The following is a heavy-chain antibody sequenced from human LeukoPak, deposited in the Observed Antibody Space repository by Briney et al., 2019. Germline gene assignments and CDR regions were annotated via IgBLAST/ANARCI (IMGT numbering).Heavy chain of an antibody. V-gene: IGHV1-69*04. CDR1: GGTFSSYA. J-gene: IGHJ4*02. CDR2: IIPILGIA. D-gene: IGHD6-19*01. Sequence: ASVKVSCKASGGTFSSYAISWVRQAPGQGLEWMGRIIPILGIANYAQKFQGRVTITADKSTSTAYMELRSLRSDDTAVYYCARLSPAVAGNDYWGQGTLVTVSS. CDR3: ARLSPAVAGNDY.